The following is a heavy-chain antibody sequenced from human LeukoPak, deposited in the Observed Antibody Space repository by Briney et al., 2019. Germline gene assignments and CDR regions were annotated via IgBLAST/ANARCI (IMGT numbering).Heavy chain of an antibody. D-gene: IGHD2-21*01. CDR2: IYHSGST. CDR3: ARLRLLAWFDP. V-gene: IGHV4-4*02. CDR1: GGSISSSNW. Sequence: SGTLSLTCAVSGGSISSSNWWSWVRQPPGKGLEWIGEIYHSGSTNYNPSLKSRVTISVDTSKNQFSLKLSSVTAADTAVYYCARLRLLAWFDPWGQGTLVTVSS. J-gene: IGHJ5*02.